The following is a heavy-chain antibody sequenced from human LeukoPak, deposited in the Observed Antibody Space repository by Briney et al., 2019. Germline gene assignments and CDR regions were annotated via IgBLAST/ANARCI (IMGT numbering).Heavy chain of an antibody. CDR3: ARGQPGPQGEYYCYGMDV. CDR1: GGSFSGYY. CDR2: INYSGST. D-gene: IGHD3-10*01. Sequence: SETLSLTCAVYGGSFSGYYWRWIRQPPGKGLEWIGEINYSGSTNYNPSPKSRVTITVNTSKNQFSLKLSSVTAADTAVYYCARGQPGPQGEYYCYGMDVCGKGTTVTVSS. J-gene: IGHJ6*04. V-gene: IGHV4-34*01.